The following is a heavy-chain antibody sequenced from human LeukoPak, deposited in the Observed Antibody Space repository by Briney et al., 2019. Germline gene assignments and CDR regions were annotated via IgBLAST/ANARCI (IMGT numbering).Heavy chain of an antibody. Sequence: GASVKVSCKASGYTFTGYYMHWVRQAPGQGLEWMGWINPNSGGTNYAQKFQGRVTMTRDTSISTAYMELRSLRSDDTAVYYCARAFALAVAGNLDYWGQGTLVTVSS. CDR1: GYTFTGYY. J-gene: IGHJ4*02. CDR2: INPNSGGT. V-gene: IGHV1-2*02. D-gene: IGHD6-19*01. CDR3: ARAFALAVAGNLDY.